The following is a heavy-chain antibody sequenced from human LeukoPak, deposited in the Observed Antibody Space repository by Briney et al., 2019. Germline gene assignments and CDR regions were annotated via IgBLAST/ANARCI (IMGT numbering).Heavy chain of an antibody. CDR2: INPSGGST. CDR3: ARDHMVRGVIRD. Sequence: ASVKVSCKASGYTFTSYYMHWVRQAPGQGLEWMGIINPSGGSTSYAQKFRGRVTMTRDTSTSTVYMELSSLRSEDTAVYYCARDHMVRGVIRDWGQGTLVTVSS. D-gene: IGHD3-10*01. CDR1: GYTFTSYY. V-gene: IGHV1-46*01. J-gene: IGHJ4*02.